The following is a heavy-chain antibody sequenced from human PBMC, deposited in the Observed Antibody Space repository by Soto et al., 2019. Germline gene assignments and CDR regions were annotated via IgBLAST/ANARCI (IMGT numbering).Heavy chain of an antibody. V-gene: IGHV3-30*18. CDR1: GFTFSSYG. CDR2: ISYDGSNK. D-gene: IGHD1-26*01. CDR3: AKDTGAGAFDY. J-gene: IGHJ4*02. Sequence: QVQLVESGGGVVQPGRSLRLSCAASGFTFSSYGMHWVRQAPGKGLEWVAVISYDGSNKYYADSVKGRFTISRDNSKNTLYLQMNSLRGEDPAGYYCAKDTGAGAFDYWGQGTLVTGSS.